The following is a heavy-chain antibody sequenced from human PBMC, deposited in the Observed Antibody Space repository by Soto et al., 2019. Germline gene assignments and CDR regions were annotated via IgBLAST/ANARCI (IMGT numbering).Heavy chain of an antibody. Sequence: VESLKISCNGSGYNFATYWIGWVRQMPGKGLEWMGIIYPVDSDTRYSPSFQGQVTISADKSISTAYLQWSSLKASDTAMYYCARYWHSYSLNYYRGMDVWGQGTMVTVSS. CDR1: GYNFATYW. D-gene: IGHD5-18*01. CDR3: ARYWHSYSLNYYRGMDV. CDR2: IYPVDSDT. V-gene: IGHV5-51*01. J-gene: IGHJ6*02.